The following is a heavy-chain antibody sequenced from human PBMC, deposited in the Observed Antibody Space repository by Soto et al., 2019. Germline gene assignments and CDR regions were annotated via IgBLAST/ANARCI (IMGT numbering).Heavy chain of an antibody. CDR2: ISYDGSNR. J-gene: IGHJ6*02. V-gene: IGHV3-30*18. CDR1: GFTFSRFG. D-gene: IGHD3-10*01. CDR3: AKDLYGSETYTYYCGMDV. Sequence: VGSLRLSCAASGFTFSRFGMHGVRQAPGKGLEWVAVISYDGSNRFYADSVKGRFTISRDNSRNTLYLQMNSLRPEDTAVYYCAKDLYGSETYTYYCGMDVWGQGTTVTVSS.